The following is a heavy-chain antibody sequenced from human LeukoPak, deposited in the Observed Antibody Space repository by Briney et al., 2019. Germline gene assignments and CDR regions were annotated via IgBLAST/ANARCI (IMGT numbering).Heavy chain of an antibody. CDR1: GYPFTSYG. CDR2: ISAYNGNT. J-gene: IGHJ6*03. Sequence: ASVKVSCKASGYPFTSYGISWVRQAPGQGLEWMGWISAYNGNTNYAQKLQGRVTMTTDTSTSTAYMELRSLRSDDTAVYYCARDLVPAATSYYYYYMDVWGKGTTVTVSS. V-gene: IGHV1-18*01. D-gene: IGHD2-2*01. CDR3: ARDLVPAATSYYYYYMDV.